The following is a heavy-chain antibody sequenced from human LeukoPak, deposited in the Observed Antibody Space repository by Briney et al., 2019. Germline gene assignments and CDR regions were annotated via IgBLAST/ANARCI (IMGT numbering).Heavy chain of an antibody. D-gene: IGHD4-23*01. CDR1: GGSISSGGYY. CDR2: IYHSGST. J-gene: IGHJ3*02. V-gene: IGHV4-30-2*01. Sequence: SETLSLTCTVSGGSISSGGYYWSWIRQPPGKGLEWIGYIYHSGSTYYNPSLKSRVTISVDRSKNQFSLKLSSVTAADTAVYYCARAPNAGGNGAFDIWGQGTMVTVSS. CDR3: ARAPNAGGNGAFDI.